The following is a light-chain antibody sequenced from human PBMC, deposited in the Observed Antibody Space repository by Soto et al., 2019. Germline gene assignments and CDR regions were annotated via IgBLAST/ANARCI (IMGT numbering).Light chain of an antibody. CDR2: DVS. V-gene: IGLV2-14*01. Sequence: QSALTQPASVSGSPGQSITISCTGTSSDVGGYNYVSWYQQYPGKAPKLMIYDVSNRPSGVSNRFSGSKSGNTASLTISGLQAEDEADYYCSSCTSPGVFGTGTKVTVL. CDR3: SSCTSPGV. J-gene: IGLJ1*01. CDR1: SSDVGGYNY.